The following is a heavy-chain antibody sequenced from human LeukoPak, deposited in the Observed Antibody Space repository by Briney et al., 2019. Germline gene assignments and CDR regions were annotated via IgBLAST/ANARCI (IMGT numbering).Heavy chain of an antibody. CDR3: ATDHSMADTAWWFDP. Sequence: ASVKVSCKASGYTITNNWMHWVRQAPGQGLEWMGVIDPSGTGTSYGQEFQGRITMSRDTSTSTVYMELSSLRSEDTAFYYCATDHSMADTAWWFDPWGQGTLVTVSS. D-gene: IGHD5-24*01. V-gene: IGHV1-46*01. J-gene: IGHJ5*02. CDR2: IDPSGTGT. CDR1: GYTITNNW.